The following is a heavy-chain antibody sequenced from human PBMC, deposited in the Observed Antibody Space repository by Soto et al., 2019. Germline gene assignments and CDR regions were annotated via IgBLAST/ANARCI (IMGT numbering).Heavy chain of an antibody. CDR2: IYYTGRT. J-gene: IGHJ4*02. V-gene: IGHV4-31*02. CDR3: ARSQTTVTSYAY. CDR1: GGSLKSGGYY. Sequence: SETLSLTCTVSGGSLKSGGYYWSWIRQHPGRGLEWIGYIYYTGRTYYNPSLESRVTFSVDTSKNQFSLKLSSVTAADTAVYYCARSQTTVTSYAYWGQGTLVTVSS. D-gene: IGHD4-17*01.